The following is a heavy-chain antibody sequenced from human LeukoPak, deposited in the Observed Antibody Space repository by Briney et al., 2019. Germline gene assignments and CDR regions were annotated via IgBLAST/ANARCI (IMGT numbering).Heavy chain of an antibody. V-gene: IGHV1-46*01. Sequence: GASVKVSCKASGYTFTSYYMHWVRQAPGQGLEWMGTINPSGGSTSYAQKFQGRVTMTRDTSTSTVYMELSSLRSEDTAVYYCARERAGYYGMDVWGQGTTVTVSS. D-gene: IGHD3-10*01. CDR3: ARERAGYYGMDV. J-gene: IGHJ6*02. CDR2: INPSGGST. CDR1: GYTFTSYY.